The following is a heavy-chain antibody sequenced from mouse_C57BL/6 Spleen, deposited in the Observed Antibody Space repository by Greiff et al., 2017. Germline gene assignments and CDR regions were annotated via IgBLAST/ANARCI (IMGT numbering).Heavy chain of an antibody. CDR3: TKEGSYYGSYY. D-gene: IGHD1-1*01. V-gene: IGHV1-5*01. J-gene: IGHJ2*01. CDR1: GYTFTSYW. CDR2: LYPGNSDT. Sequence: EVQLQQSGTVLARPGASVKMSCKTSGYTFTSYWMHWVKQRPGQGLEWIGALYPGNSDTSYNQKFKGKAKLTAVTSASPAYMELSSLTNEDSAVYYCTKEGSYYGSYYWGQGTTLTVSS.